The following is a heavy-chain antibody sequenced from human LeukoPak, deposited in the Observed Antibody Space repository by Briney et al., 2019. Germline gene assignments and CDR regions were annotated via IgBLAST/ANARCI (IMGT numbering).Heavy chain of an antibody. D-gene: IGHD5-24*01. CDR3: AREHRWLQSLYYFDY. J-gene: IGHJ4*02. CDR2: INAYNGNT. V-gene: IGHV1-18*01. CDR1: GYSFTSYG. Sequence: GASVKVSCKASGYSFTSYGISWVRQAPGQGLEWMGWINAYNGNTNYAQKLQGRVTMTTGTSTSTAYMELKSLRSDDTAVYYCAREHRWLQSLYYFDYWGQGTLVTVSS.